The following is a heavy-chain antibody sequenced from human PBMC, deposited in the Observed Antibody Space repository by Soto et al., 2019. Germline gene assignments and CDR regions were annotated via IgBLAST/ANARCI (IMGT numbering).Heavy chain of an antibody. CDR2: INPNSGGT. J-gene: IGHJ3*02. CDR3: ARGVNWKDVVDFDI. Sequence: ASVKVSCKASGYTFTGYDMHWVRQAPGQGLEWMGWINPNSGGTNYAQKFQGWVTMTRDTSISTAYMELSRLRSDDTAVYYCARGVNWKDVVDFDIWGQGTMVTVSS. D-gene: IGHD1-20*01. V-gene: IGHV1-2*04. CDR1: GYTFTGYD.